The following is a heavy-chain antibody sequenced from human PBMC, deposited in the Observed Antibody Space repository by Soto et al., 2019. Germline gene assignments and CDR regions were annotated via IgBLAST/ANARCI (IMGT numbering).Heavy chain of an antibody. CDR3: SNLLHYYGRDV. Sequence: PAWSLRLSFEASGFTFSSDAMTWVRQAPGKGLEWASAISGSGGITYYADFATVRFTVSREHSKNTLYLQMNSMRAEDKAVYYCSNLLHYYGRDVWGQGTTVTVSS. CDR1: GFTFSSDA. V-gene: IGHV3-23*01. CDR2: ISGSGGIT. J-gene: IGHJ6*02.